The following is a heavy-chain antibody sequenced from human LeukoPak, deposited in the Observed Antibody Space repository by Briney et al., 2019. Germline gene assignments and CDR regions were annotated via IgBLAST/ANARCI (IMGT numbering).Heavy chain of an antibody. CDR1: GGTFSSYA. CDR2: IIPILGIA. J-gene: IGHJ3*02. D-gene: IGHD3-22*01. Sequence: SVKVSCKASGGTFSSYAISWVRQAPGQGLEWMGRIIPILGIANYAQKFQGRVTITADKSTSTAYMELSSLRSEDTAVYYCAPTYYYDSSGYWNDAFDIWGQRTMVTVSS. CDR3: APTYYYDSSGYWNDAFDI. V-gene: IGHV1-69*04.